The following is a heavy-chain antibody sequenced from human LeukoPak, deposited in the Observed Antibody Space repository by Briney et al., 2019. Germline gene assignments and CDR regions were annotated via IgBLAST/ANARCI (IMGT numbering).Heavy chain of an antibody. V-gene: IGHV1-69*05. CDR3: ARYSSSSGLGAFDI. Sequence: AASVKVSCKASGGTFSSYAISWVRQAPGQGLEWMGGIIPIFGTANYAQKFQGRVTITTDESTSTAYMELSSLRSEDTAVYCCARYSSSSGLGAFDIWGQGTMVTVSS. J-gene: IGHJ3*02. CDR2: IIPIFGTA. D-gene: IGHD6-6*01. CDR1: GGTFSSYA.